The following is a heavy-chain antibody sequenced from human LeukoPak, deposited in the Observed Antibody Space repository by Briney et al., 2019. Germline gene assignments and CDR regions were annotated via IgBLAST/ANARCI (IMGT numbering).Heavy chain of an antibody. CDR3: ARVLRAASWRSYDY. Sequence: SETLSLTCTVSGGSVSNSLYYWSWIRQPPGKGLEWIGYIYYSGSTNYNPSLKSRVTTSIDTSRNQFSLRLNSMTAADPAVYYCARVLRAASWRSYDYWGQGSLVTVSS. V-gene: IGHV4-61*01. D-gene: IGHD5-18*01. CDR1: GGSVSNSLYY. J-gene: IGHJ4*02. CDR2: IYYSGST.